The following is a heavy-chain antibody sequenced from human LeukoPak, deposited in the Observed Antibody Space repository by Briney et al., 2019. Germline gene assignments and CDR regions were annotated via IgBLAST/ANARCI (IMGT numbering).Heavy chain of an antibody. CDR3: AATVTLDY. CDR2: IYHSGST. CDR1: GYSISSGYY. J-gene: IGHJ4*02. Sequence: PSETLSLTCTVSGYSISSGYYWGWIRQPPGKGLEWIGSIYHSGSTYYNPSLKSRVTISVDTSKNQFSLKLSSVTAADTAVYYCAATVTLDYWGQGTLVTVSS. D-gene: IGHD5-24*01. V-gene: IGHV4-38-2*02.